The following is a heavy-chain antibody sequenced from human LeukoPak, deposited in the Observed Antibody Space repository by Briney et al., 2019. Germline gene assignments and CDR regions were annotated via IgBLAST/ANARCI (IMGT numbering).Heavy chain of an antibody. V-gene: IGHV3-23*01. CDR2: ISGSGGST. CDR1: GFTFRSCG. CDR3: ARGPRGYGGFDY. D-gene: IGHD5-12*01. Sequence: GGSLRLSCAASGFTFRSCGMSWVRQAPGKGLEWVSAISGSGGSTYYADSVKGRFTISRDNSKNTLYLQMNSLRAEDTAVYYCARGPRGYGGFDYWGQGTLVTVSS. J-gene: IGHJ4*02.